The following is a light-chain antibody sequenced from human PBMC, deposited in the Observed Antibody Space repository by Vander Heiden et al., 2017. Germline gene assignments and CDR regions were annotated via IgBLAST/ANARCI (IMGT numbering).Light chain of an antibody. J-gene: IGKJ1*01. V-gene: IGKV1-39*01. CDR3: LQTYSTPT. Sequence: DIQMTQSPSSLSASVGDRVTITCRASQSISSYLNWYQQKPGKAPKLLIYAASRLQSGVPSRFSGRGSGTDFTLTMSSLQPEDFATYYWLQTYSTPTFGQGTKVEIK. CDR2: AAS. CDR1: QSISSY.